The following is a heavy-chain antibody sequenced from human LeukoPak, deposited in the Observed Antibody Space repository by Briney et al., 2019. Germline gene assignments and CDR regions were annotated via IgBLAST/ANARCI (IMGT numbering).Heavy chain of an antibody. CDR2: ISYDGSNK. J-gene: IGHJ1*01. D-gene: IGHD2-21*02. CDR1: GFTFSSYA. V-gene: IGHV3-30-3*01. CDR3: TSWGDTTAEYFQR. Sequence: GGSLRLPCAASGFTFSSYAMHWVRQAPGKGLEWVAVISYDGSNKYYADSVKGRFTISRDNAQNSMYLQMNSLRVEDTAVYYCTSWGDTTAEYFQRWGQGTLVTVSS.